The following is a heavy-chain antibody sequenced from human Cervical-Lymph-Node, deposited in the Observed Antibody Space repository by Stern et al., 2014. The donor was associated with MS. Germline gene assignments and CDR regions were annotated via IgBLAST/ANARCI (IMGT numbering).Heavy chain of an antibody. CDR3: AMFSPYLTYFYYNMNV. CDR2: LSHDGLSK. D-gene: IGHD4/OR15-4a*01. V-gene: IGHV3-30*01. Sequence: QVQLVQSGGGVVQPARSLRLSCAASGFTFSDYTLYWVRQAPGKGLEWVALLSHDGLSKYYADSVKGRFTVSRDNSKNMLFLQLNSLRPEDTAVYYCAMFSPYLTYFYYNMNVWGQGTTVTVSS. J-gene: IGHJ6*02. CDR1: GFTFSDYT.